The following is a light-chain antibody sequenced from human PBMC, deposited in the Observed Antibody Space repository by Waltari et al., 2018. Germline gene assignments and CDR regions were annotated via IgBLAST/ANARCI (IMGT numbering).Light chain of an antibody. J-gene: IGKJ4*01. Sequence: TVMTQSPATLSVSPGQRATLSCRASQSLSNYLAWYQQKPGQAPRLLIYDAPTRATGIPARFSGSGSGTEFSLAISSLQSEDIAVYYCQQYGSWPLTFGGGTKVEFK. CDR1: QSLSNY. V-gene: IGKV3-15*01. CDR2: DAP. CDR3: QQYGSWPLT.